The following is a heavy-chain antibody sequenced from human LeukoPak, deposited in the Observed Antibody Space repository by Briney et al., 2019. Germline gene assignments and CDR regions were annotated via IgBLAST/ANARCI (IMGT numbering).Heavy chain of an antibody. CDR1: GYTFTSYA. D-gene: IGHD2-21*02. V-gene: IGHV1-3*01. J-gene: IGHJ6*02. CDR3: AGAAPQAYCGGDCYPRHGMDV. CDR2: INAGNGNT. Sequence: GASVKVSCKASGYTFTSYAMHWVRQAPGQRLEWMGWINAGNGNTKYSQKFQGRVTITRDTSASTAYMELSSLRSEDTAVYYCAGAAPQAYCGGDCYPRHGMDVWGQGTTVTVSS.